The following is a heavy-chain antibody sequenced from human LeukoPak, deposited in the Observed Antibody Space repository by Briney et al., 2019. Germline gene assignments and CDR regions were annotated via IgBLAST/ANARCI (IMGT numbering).Heavy chain of an antibody. J-gene: IGHJ4*02. CDR3: ARDSGSGWSAFDY. CDR2: IYYSGRT. D-gene: IGHD6-19*01. CDR1: GGSISSYY. V-gene: IGHV4-59*01. Sequence: SETLSLTCTVSGGSISSYYWSWSRQPPGKGLEWIGDIYYSGRTNYNPSLKSRVTISVDTSKHQFSLKLSSVTAADTAVYYCARDSGSGWSAFDYWGQGTLVTVSS.